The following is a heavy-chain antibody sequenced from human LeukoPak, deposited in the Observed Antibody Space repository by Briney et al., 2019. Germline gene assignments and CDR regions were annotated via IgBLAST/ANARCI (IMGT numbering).Heavy chain of an antibody. J-gene: IGHJ4*02. V-gene: IGHV1-69*05. Sequence: SVKVSCKASGGTFSSYAISWVRQAPGQGLEWMGGIIPIFGTANYAQKFQGRVTITTDESTCTAYMELSSLRSEDTAVYYCARDRSEMATTRTFDYWGQGTLVTVSS. CDR1: GGTFSSYA. CDR2: IIPIFGTA. D-gene: IGHD5-24*01. CDR3: ARDRSEMATTRTFDY.